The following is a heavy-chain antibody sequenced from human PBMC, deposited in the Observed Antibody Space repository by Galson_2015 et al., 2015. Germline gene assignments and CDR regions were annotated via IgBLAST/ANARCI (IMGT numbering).Heavy chain of an antibody. Sequence: SLRLSCAASGFTFSSYGMHWVRQAPGKGLEWVAIIWYDGSNKYYADSVKGRFTISRDNSKNTLCLQMNSLRAEDTALYYCARPSHYDFWSGYSNWGQGTLVTVSS. V-gene: IGHV3-33*01. CDR1: GFTFSSYG. J-gene: IGHJ4*02. CDR3: ARPSHYDFWSGYSN. D-gene: IGHD3-3*01. CDR2: IWYDGSNK.